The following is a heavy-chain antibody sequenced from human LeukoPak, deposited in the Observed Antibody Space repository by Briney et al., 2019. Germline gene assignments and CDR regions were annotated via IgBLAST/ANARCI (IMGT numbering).Heavy chain of an antibody. J-gene: IGHJ5*02. CDR1: GFTFSSYS. CDR2: ISKDGSNK. D-gene: IGHD5-18*01. V-gene: IGHV3-30*03. Sequence: PGGSLRLSCAASGFTFSSYSMNWVRQAPGKGLEWVAVISKDGSNKYYADSAKGRVTISRDNSKNTLYLQMNSLRAEDTAVYYCARDPGYRGESGWFDPWGQGTLVTVSS. CDR3: ARDPGYRGESGWFDP.